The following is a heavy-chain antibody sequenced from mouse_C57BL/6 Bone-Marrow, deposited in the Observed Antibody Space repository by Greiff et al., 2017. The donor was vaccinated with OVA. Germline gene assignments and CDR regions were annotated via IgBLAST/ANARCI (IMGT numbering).Heavy chain of an antibody. Sequence: EVQLVESGGGLVKPGGSLKLSCAASGFTFSSYAMSWVRQTPEKRLEWVATISDGGSYTYYPDNVKGRFTISRDNAKNNLYLQMSHLKSEDTAMYYCARSSYYYGSSYWWYFDVWGTGTTVTVSS. CDR2: ISDGGSYT. CDR3: ARSSYYYGSSYWWYFDV. J-gene: IGHJ1*03. CDR1: GFTFSSYA. D-gene: IGHD1-1*01. V-gene: IGHV5-4*01.